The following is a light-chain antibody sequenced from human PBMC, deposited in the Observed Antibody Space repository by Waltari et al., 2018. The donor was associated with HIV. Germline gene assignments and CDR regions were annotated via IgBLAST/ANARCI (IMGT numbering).Light chain of an antibody. CDR1: VRSYD. CDR3: QSYGAGLGGFYV. V-gene: IGLV1-40*01. J-gene: IGLJ1*01. CDR2: GDD. Sequence: QSVLTQPPSVSGAPGQGVTISCSGVVRSYDVSWYQKLPGMAPKLLIYGDDNRPSGVPDRFSASKSGTSASLAITGLQPEDEAEYYCQSYGAGLGGFYVFGSGTKVTV.